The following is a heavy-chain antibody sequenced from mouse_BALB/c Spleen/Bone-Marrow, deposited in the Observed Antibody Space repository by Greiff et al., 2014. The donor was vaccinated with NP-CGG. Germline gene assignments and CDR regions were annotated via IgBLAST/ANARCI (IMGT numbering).Heavy chain of an antibody. Sequence: EVMLVESGGGLVQPGGSRELSCAASGFTFSSFGMHWVRQAPEKGLEWVAYISSGSSTIYYADTVKGRFTISRDNPKNTLFLQMTSLRSEDTAMYYCARDRYDEYFDVWGAGTTVTVSS. CDR1: GFTFSSFG. CDR2: ISSGSSTI. CDR3: ARDRYDEYFDV. D-gene: IGHD2-14*01. J-gene: IGHJ1*01. V-gene: IGHV5-17*02.